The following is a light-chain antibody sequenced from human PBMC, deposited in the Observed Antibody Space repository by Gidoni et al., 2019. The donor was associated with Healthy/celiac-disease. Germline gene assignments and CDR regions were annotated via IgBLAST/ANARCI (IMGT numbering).Light chain of an antibody. J-gene: IGKJ3*01. CDR2: DAS. CDR1: QSVSSY. Sequence: EIVLTQSPATLSLSPGERATLSCRSSQSVSSYLAWYQQKPGQAPRLLIYDASNRATGIPARFSGSGSGTDFTLTISSLEPEDFAVYYCQQRSNWGGPFGPGTKGDIK. V-gene: IGKV3-11*01. CDR3: QQRSNWGGP.